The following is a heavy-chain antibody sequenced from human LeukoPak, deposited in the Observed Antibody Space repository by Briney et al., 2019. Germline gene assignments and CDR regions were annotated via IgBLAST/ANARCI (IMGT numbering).Heavy chain of an antibody. CDR3: ARETYSGTQRGFDF. D-gene: IGHD1-26*01. CDR1: GFIFSDHY. V-gene: IGHV3-72*01. Sequence: PGGSLRLSCAASGFIFSDHYMDWVRQAPGKGLEWVGRTRNEANIYTTKYAASVKGRFTISRDDSKNSLYLQMNSLKTEDTAVYYCARETYSGTQRGFDFWGQGALVTVSS. CDR2: TRNEANIYTT. J-gene: IGHJ4*02.